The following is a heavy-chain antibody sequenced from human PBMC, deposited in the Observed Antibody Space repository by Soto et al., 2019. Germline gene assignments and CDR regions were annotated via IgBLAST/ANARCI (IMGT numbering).Heavy chain of an antibody. J-gene: IGHJ5*02. CDR1: GGTFSSYA. D-gene: IGHD2-15*01. V-gene: IGHV1-69*01. Sequence: QVQLVQSGAEVKKPGSSVKVSCKASGGTFSSYAISWVRQAPGQGLEWMGGIIPIFGTANYAQKFQGRVTITAGESTSTAYMELSSLRSEDTAVYYCARWGYCRGGSCYPNWFDPWGQGTLVTVSS. CDR2: IIPIFGTA. CDR3: ARWGYCRGGSCYPNWFDP.